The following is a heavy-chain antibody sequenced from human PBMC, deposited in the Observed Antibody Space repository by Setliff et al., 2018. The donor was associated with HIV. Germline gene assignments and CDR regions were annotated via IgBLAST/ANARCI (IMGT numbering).Heavy chain of an antibody. V-gene: IGHV3-33*06. CDR1: GFAFSNYG. J-gene: IGHJ4*02. D-gene: IGHD5-12*01. CDR3: AKGYSGYDCTLDY. CDR2: IWFDGSKK. Sequence: GGSLRLSCAASGFAFSNYGMHWVRQAPGKGLEWVAVIWFDGSKKYYADSVKGRFTISRDNSKNTLYLQMNSLRAEDTAVYYCAKGYSGYDCTLDYWGQGTPVTV.